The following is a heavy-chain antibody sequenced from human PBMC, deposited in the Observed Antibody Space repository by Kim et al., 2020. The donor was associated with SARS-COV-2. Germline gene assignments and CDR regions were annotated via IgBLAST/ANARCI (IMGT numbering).Heavy chain of an antibody. D-gene: IGHD6-13*01. CDR3: AKDGAAAAGTGDWYFDL. Sequence: VKGRFTISRDNAKNSLYLQMNSLRAEDTALYYCAKDGAAAAGTGDWYFDLWGRGTLVTVSS. V-gene: IGHV3-9*01. J-gene: IGHJ2*01.